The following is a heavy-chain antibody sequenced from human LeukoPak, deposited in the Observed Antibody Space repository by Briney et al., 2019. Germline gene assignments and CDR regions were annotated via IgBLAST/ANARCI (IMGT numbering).Heavy chain of an antibody. CDR3: ARGRIRGYSGYDL. D-gene: IGHD5-12*01. CDR2: ISAYNGNT. CDR1: GYTLTELS. Sequence: ASVKVSCKVSGYTLTELSMHWVRQAPGQGLEWMGWISAYNGNTNYAQKLQGRVTMTTDTSTSTAYMELRSLRSDDTAVYYCARGRIRGYSGYDLWGQGTLVTVSS. V-gene: IGHV1-18*01. J-gene: IGHJ4*02.